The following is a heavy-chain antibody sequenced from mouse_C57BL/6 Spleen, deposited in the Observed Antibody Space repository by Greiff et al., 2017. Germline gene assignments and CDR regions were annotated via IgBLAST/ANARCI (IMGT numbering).Heavy chain of an antibody. CDR1: GYAFSSSW. J-gene: IGHJ3*01. Sequence: QVQLKESGPELVKPGASVKISCKASGYAFSSSWMNWVKQRPGKGLEWIGRIYPGDGDTNYNGKFKGKATLTADKSSSTAYTQLSSLTSEDSAVYFCARKEFAYWGQGTLVTVSA. V-gene: IGHV1-82*01. CDR3: ARKEFAY. CDR2: IYPGDGDT.